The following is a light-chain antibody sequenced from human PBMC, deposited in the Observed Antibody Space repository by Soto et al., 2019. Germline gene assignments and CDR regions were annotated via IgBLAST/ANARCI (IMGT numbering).Light chain of an antibody. CDR1: QSVSAN. CDR3: QQYKNWPLT. J-gene: IGKJ1*01. V-gene: IGKV3-15*01. CDR2: FAS. Sequence: MTQSPTPLSVSPGDRAALSCRASQSVSANLAWYQQKPGQPPSLLIYFASTRATAVPARFTASGSGTEFTLTISGLQSDDFAIYYCQQYKNWPLTFGQGTKVDIK.